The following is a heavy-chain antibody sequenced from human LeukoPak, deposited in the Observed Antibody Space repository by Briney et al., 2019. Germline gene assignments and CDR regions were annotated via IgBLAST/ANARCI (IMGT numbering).Heavy chain of an antibody. CDR1: NYPITSDYY. V-gene: IGHV4-38-2*01. Sequence: SETLSLTCAVSNYPITSDYYWVWIRQPPEQGLEWIGQIFHSGIAHYNRSLKSRVTMSVDTSRSQFSVNLNSVTAADTAVYFCGRAGFGTAYNRFYYYMDVWGKGTTVTVSS. CDR2: IFHSGIA. J-gene: IGHJ6*03. CDR3: GRAGFGTAYNRFYYYMDV. D-gene: IGHD3-16*01.